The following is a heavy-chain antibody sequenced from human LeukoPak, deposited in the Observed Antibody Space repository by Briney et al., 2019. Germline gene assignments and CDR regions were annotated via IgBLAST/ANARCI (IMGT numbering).Heavy chain of an antibody. CDR2: IYYSGNT. CDR1: GGSITSYY. CDR3: ARWYCSPTTCFYLDY. Sequence: SETLSLTCTVSGGSITSYYWSWLRQPPGRGLEYIGHIYYSGNTNYNPSLKSRVSISVDTSKNQFSLELNSVTAADTAVYYCARWYCSPTTCFYLDYWGQGTLVTISS. J-gene: IGHJ4*02. D-gene: IGHD2-2*01. V-gene: IGHV4-59*01.